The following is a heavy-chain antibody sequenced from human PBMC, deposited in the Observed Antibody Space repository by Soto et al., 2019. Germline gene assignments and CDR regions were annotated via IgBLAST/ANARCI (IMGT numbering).Heavy chain of an antibody. V-gene: IGHV3-20*04. CDR3: ARGDIAVGVSSAY. J-gene: IGHJ4*02. Sequence: EVQLVESGGGVVRPGGSLRLSCAASGFTFEEYGMTWVRQAPGQGLEWVAGTNWDGGDTGYADSVKGRFTIFRDNAKNSLYLQMNSLRVEDTALYYCARGDIAVGVSSAYWGQGTLVTVSS. D-gene: IGHD6-19*01. CDR1: GFTFEEYG. CDR2: TNWDGGDT.